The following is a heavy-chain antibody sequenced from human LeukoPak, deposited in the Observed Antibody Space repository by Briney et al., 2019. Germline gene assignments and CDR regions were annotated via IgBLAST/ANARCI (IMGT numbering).Heavy chain of an antibody. Sequence: PSETLSLTCTVSGDSINSYYWTWIRQPAGKGLEWIGRIYTSGSTNYNPSLMSRVTLSIDKSKKHISLRLTSVTAADTALYYCARDNGSGYTKGYEHYYYYLDVWGKGTTVTVSS. CDR1: GDSINSYY. J-gene: IGHJ6*03. D-gene: IGHD3-3*02. CDR2: IYTSGST. CDR3: ARDNGSGYTKGYEHYYYYLDV. V-gene: IGHV4-4*07.